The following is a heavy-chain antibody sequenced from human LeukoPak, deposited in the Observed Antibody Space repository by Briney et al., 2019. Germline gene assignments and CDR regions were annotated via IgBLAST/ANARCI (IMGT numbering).Heavy chain of an antibody. Sequence: ASVKVSCKASGYTFTSYAMNWVRQAPGQGLEWMGWINTNTGSPTYAQGFTGRFVFSLDTSVNTAYLQISSLKTEDTAVYYCARDPRGGYSNLYPWGQGTLVTVSS. CDR2: INTNTGSP. D-gene: IGHD4-11*01. V-gene: IGHV7-4-1*02. J-gene: IGHJ5*02. CDR3: ARDPRGGYSNLYP. CDR1: GYTFTSYA.